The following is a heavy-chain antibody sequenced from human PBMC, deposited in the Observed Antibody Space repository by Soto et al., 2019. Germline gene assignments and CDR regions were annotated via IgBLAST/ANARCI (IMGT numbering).Heavy chain of an antibody. CDR3: SKDRRGGRAVLDS. D-gene: IGHD2-8*01. J-gene: IGHJ4*02. CDR2: ISYDGSSK. V-gene: IGHV3-30*18. CDR1: GFSFSNYG. Sequence: PRWSLRLSCAASGFSFSNYGMHWFRQAPGKGLEWVAVISYDGSSKYHADSVKGRFTISRDNSKNTLHLQMNSLRAEDTAVYYCSKDRRGGRAVLDSWGQGTPVTVSS.